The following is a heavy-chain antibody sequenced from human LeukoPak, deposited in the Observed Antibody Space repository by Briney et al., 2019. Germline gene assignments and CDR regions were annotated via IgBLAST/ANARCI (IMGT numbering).Heavy chain of an antibody. CDR2: ISASGTLT. Sequence: PGGSLRLSCAASGFSFSSYEMNWVRQAPGKGLEWISYISASGTLTHYADSVEGRFTISRDNAKNSLSLQMNSLRGEDAVVYNCARDGTPMHSSGWVYMDVWGKGTTVTISS. V-gene: IGHV3-48*03. J-gene: IGHJ6*04. CDR3: ARDGTPMHSSGWVYMDV. D-gene: IGHD6-25*01. CDR1: GFSFSSYE.